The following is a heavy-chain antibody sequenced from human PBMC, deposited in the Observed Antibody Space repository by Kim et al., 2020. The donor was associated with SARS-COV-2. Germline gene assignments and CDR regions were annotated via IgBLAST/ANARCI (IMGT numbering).Heavy chain of an antibody. Sequence: SETLSLTCAVSGGSISSSNWWSWVRQPPGKGLEWIGEIYHSGSTNYNPSLKSRVTISVDKSKNQFSLKLSSVTAADTAVYYCARDSGDSSGYYSGFDYWGQGTLVTVSS. J-gene: IGHJ4*02. V-gene: IGHV4-4*02. CDR1: GGSISSSNW. D-gene: IGHD3-22*01. CDR3: ARDSGDSSGYYSGFDY. CDR2: IYHSGST.